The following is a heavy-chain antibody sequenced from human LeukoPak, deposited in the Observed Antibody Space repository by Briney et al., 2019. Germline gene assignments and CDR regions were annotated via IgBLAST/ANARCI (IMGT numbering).Heavy chain of an antibody. Sequence: SETLSLTCAVYGGSFSGYYWSWIRQPPGKGLEWIGEINHSGSTNYNPSLKSRVTISVDTSKNQFSLKPSSVTAADTAVYYCARGTYYDILTGLQTRPFDYWGQGTLVTVSS. V-gene: IGHV4-34*01. CDR3: ARGTYYDILTGLQTRPFDY. CDR2: INHSGST. CDR1: GGSFSGYY. D-gene: IGHD3-9*01. J-gene: IGHJ4*02.